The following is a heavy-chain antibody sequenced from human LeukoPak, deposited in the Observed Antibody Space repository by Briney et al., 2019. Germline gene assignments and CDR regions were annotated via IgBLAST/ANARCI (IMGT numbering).Heavy chain of an antibody. J-gene: IGHJ4*02. D-gene: IGHD4-23*01. CDR3: ARDSQTTVLTALSL. CDR1: GYTLTELS. V-gene: IGHV1-24*01. Sequence: ASVKVSCKVSGYTLTELSMHWVRQAPGKGLEWMGGFDPEDGETIYAQKFQGRVTMTEDTSTDTAYMELSSLRSEDTAVYYCARDSQTTVLTALSLWGQGTLVTVSS. CDR2: FDPEDGET.